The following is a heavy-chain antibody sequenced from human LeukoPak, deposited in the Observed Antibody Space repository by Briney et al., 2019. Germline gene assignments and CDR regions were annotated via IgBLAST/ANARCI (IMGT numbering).Heavy chain of an antibody. D-gene: IGHD2-15*01. CDR1: GFTLSSYA. J-gene: IGHJ4*02. V-gene: IGHV3-30*03. Sequence: GGSLRLSCAASGFTLSSYAMSWVRQAPGKGLEWVAVISYDGSNKYYADSVKGRFTISRDNSKNTLYLQMNSLRAEDTAVYYCATPNLGYCSGGSCYLEGGTDYWGQGTLVTVSS. CDR3: ATPNLGYCSGGSCYLEGGTDY. CDR2: ISYDGSNK.